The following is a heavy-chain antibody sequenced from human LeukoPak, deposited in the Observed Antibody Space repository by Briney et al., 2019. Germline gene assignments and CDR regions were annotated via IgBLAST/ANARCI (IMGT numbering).Heavy chain of an antibody. CDR3: ATPYGDYEQFFDY. D-gene: IGHD4-17*01. J-gene: IGHJ4*02. V-gene: IGHV1-2*02. Sequence: ASVKVSCKASGYTFTGYYMHWVRQAPGQGLEGLGWINPNSGGTNYAQKFQGRVTMTRDTSISTAYMELSRLRSDDTAVYYCATPYGDYEQFFDYWGQGTLVTVSS. CDR2: INPNSGGT. CDR1: GYTFTGYY.